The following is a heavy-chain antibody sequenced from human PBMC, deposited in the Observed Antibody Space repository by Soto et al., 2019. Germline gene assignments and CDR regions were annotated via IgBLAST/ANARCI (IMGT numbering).Heavy chain of an antibody. CDR3: ASLILGYCSSTSCYAYYYYGMDL. CDR2: ISSSSSTI. D-gene: IGHD2-2*01. CDR1: GFTFSSYS. J-gene: IGHJ6*02. Sequence: GGSLRLSCAASGFTFSSYSMNWVRQAPGKGLEWVSYISSSSSTIYYADSVKGRFTISRDNAKNSLYLQMNSLRDEDTAVYCCASLILGYCSSTSCYAYYYYGMDLWGQGTTVTVSS. V-gene: IGHV3-48*02.